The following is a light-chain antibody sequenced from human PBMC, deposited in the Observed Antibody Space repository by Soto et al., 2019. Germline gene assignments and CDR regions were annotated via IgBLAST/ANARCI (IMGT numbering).Light chain of an antibody. CDR3: QHYGSSPLT. Sequence: ETVLTQSPGTLSLSPGERATLSCRASQSVSSNYLAWYQQKPGQAPRLVIDGASSRATGIPDRFSGSGSGTDFTLTISKLEPEDFAVYYCQHYGSSPLTFGGGTKVEIK. V-gene: IGKV3-20*01. J-gene: IGKJ4*01. CDR1: QSVSSNY. CDR2: GAS.